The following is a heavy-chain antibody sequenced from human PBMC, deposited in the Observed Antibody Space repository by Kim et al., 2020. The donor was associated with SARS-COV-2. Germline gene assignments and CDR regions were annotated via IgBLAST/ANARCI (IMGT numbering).Heavy chain of an antibody. CDR1: GGSFSGYS. D-gene: IGHD3-22*01. Sequence: SETLSLTCAVSGGSFSGYSWNWIRQPPGKGLEWIGEINHSGSTNYNPSLKSLVSISLDTSNNQFSLKLNSLAAADTAVYYCARGFSPYDSSGYYFDYWGQGTLVTVSS. V-gene: IGHV4-34*01. CDR3: ARGFSPYDSSGYYFDY. CDR2: INHSGST. J-gene: IGHJ4*02.